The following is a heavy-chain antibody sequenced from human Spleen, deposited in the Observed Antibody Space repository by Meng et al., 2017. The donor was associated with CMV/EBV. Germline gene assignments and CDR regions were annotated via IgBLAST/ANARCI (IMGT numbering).Heavy chain of an antibody. V-gene: IGHV4-34*01. J-gene: IGHJ6*02. D-gene: IGHD5-12*01. CDR3: ARGGVAYYYYGMDV. CDR1: GDSISSYY. Sequence: SETLSLTCSVSGDSISSYYWSWIRQPPGKGLEWLGEINHSGSTNYNPSLKSRVTISVDTSKNQFSLKLSSVTAADTAVYYCARGGVAYYYYGMDVWGQGTTVTVSS. CDR2: INHSGST.